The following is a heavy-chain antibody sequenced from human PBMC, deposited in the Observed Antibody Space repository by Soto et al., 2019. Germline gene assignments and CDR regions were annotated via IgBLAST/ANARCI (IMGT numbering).Heavy chain of an antibody. V-gene: IGHV1-69*13. CDR2: IIPIFGTA. CDR3: ARDYYDKRGYFDY. J-gene: IGHJ4*02. Sequence: GASVKVSCKASEYTFSTYSLHWVRQAPGQGLEWMGGIIPIFGTANYAQKFQGRVTITADESTSTAYMKLSSLRSEDTAVYYCARDYYDKRGYFDYWGQGTLVTVSS. D-gene: IGHD3-22*01. CDR1: EYTFSTYS.